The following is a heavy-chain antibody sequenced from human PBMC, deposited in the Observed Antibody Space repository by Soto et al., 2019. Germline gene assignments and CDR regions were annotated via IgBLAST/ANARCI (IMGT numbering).Heavy chain of an antibody. CDR1: GGTISSYA. V-gene: IGHV1-69*13. J-gene: IGHJ6*02. D-gene: IGHD3-9*01. Sequence: GASVKLSCKNSGGTISSYAISWVRQAPKQGLEWMGGTVPIVDTATYAQKFQGRVTITADESTGTAYMELSSLRSEDTAVYYCARGRASYYDILTGHPDYYYYGMDVWGQGTTVTSP. CDR3: ARGRASYYDILTGHPDYYYYGMDV. CDR2: TVPIVDTA.